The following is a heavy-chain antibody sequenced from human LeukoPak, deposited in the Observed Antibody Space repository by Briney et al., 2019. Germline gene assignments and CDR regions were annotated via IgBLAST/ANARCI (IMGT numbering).Heavy chain of an antibody. CDR3: ARDSGLLWFGEPVNDAFDI. CDR1: GGSISSYY. V-gene: IGHV4-59*01. J-gene: IGHJ3*02. CDR2: IYYSGST. D-gene: IGHD3-10*01. Sequence: HPSETLSLTCTVSGGSISSYYWSWIRQPPGKGLEWIGYIYYSGSTNYNPSLKSRVTISVDTSKNQFSLKLSSVTAADTAVYYRARDSGLLWFGEPVNDAFDIWGQGTMVTVSS.